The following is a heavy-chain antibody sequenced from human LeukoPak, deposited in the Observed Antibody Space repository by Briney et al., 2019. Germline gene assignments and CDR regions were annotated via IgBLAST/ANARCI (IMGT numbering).Heavy chain of an antibody. CDR3: ARGQRQQLAPGSALNI. J-gene: IGHJ3*02. D-gene: IGHD6-13*01. CDR1: GGAFSNYA. V-gene: IGHV1-69*01. CDR2: IIPTFGSP. Sequence: GSSVKVSCKASGGAFSNYAISWVRQAPGQGLEWMGGIIPTFGSPNYARNFRDRVTITADESTDTAYMELSSLRSEDAAVYYCARGQRQQLAPGSALNIWGQGTLVTVSS.